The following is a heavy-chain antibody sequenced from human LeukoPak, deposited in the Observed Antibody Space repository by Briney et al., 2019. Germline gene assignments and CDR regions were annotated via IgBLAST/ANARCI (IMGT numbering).Heavy chain of an antibody. V-gene: IGHV3-30*03. CDR2: ISYDGSNK. J-gene: IGHJ6*02. Sequence: GRSLRLSCAASGFTFGSYGMHWVRQAPGKGLEWVAVISYDGSNKYYADSVKGRFTISRDNSKNTLYLQMNSLRAEDTAVYYCAQATDGMDVWGQGTTVTVSS. CDR3: AQATDGMDV. CDR1: GFTFGSYG.